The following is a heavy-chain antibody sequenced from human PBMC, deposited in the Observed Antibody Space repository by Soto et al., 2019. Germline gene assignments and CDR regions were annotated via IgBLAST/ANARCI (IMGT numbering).Heavy chain of an antibody. Sequence: PSETLSLTCTVSGGSISSYYWSCLRQPPGKGLEGIGYIYYSGSSNYNPSLKSRVTISVDASKNQFSLKLSSVTAADTAVYYCARAEDRYSSGYYSIDYWGQGTLVTVS. J-gene: IGHJ4*02. D-gene: IGHD3-22*01. V-gene: IGHV4-59*01. CDR3: ARAEDRYSSGYYSIDY. CDR1: GGSISSYY. CDR2: IYYSGSS.